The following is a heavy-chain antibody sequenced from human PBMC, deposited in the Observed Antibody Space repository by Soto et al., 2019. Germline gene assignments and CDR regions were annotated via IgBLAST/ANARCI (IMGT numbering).Heavy chain of an antibody. CDR2: ISWNSGSI. J-gene: IGHJ3*02. V-gene: IGHV3-9*01. Sequence: EVQLVESGGGLVQPGRSLRLSCAASGFTFDDYAMHWVRQAPGKGLEWVSGISWNSGSIGYADSVKGRFTISRDNAKNSLYLQMNSLRAEDTALYYCAKDIALYGDYGSGAFDSWGQGTMVTVSS. CDR3: AKDIALYGDYGSGAFDS. D-gene: IGHD4-17*01. CDR1: GFTFDDYA.